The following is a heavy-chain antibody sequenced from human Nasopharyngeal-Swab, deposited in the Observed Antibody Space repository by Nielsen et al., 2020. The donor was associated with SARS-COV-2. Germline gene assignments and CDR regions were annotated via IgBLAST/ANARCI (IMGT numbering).Heavy chain of an antibody. V-gene: IGHV6-1*01. D-gene: IGHD6-19*01. J-gene: IGHJ6*02. Sequence: QTLSLTCAISGDSVSSNSAAWNWIRQSPSRGLEWLGRTYYRSKWYNDYAVSVKSRITINPDTSKNQFSLQLNSVTPEDTAVYYCASGGSGWSHYYYYGMDVWGQGTTVTVSS. CDR2: TYYRSKWYN. CDR1: GDSVSSNSAA. CDR3: ASGGSGWSHYYYYGMDV.